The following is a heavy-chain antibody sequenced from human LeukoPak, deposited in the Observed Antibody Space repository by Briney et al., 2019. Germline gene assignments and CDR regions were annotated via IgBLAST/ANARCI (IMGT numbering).Heavy chain of an antibody. CDR1: GNTFTSYG. CDR2: IRVYNGNT. Sequence: GASVKVSCKASGNTFTSYGISWVRQAPGQGLEWMGWIRVYNGNTNYAQKLQGRVTMTTDTSTTTAYMELRSLRSDDTAVYYCAKQVDTAMAGFDYWGQGTLVTVSS. V-gene: IGHV1-18*01. CDR3: AKQVDTAMAGFDY. D-gene: IGHD5-18*01. J-gene: IGHJ4*02.